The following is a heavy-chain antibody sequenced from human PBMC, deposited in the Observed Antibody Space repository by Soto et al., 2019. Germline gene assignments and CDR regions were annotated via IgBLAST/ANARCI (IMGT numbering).Heavy chain of an antibody. CDR3: ARISLRVLRYQHAFDI. CDR1: GFSLSNARMG. D-gene: IGHD2-2*01. CDR2: IFSNDEK. Sequence: QVTLKESGPVLVKPTATLTLTCTVSGFSLSNARMGVSWIRQPPGKALEWLAHIFSNDEKSYSTSLNSRLTISKDTSKSQVVLTMTNMDPVDTATYYCARISLRVLRYQHAFDIWGQGTMVTVSS. J-gene: IGHJ3*02. V-gene: IGHV2-26*01.